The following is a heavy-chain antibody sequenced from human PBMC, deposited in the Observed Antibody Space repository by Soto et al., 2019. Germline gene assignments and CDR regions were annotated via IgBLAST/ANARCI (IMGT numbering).Heavy chain of an antibody. Sequence: PGGSLRLSCAASGLTFSSYAMSWVRQAPGKGLEWVSHISNSGRSTKYADSVKGRFTISRDNSKNTLYLQMNSLRAEDTAIYYCAKLPSPGILRGFIDYWGQGTLVTVSS. CDR2: ISNSGRST. CDR1: GLTFSSYA. J-gene: IGHJ4*02. CDR3: AKLPSPGILRGFIDY. D-gene: IGHD3-10*01. V-gene: IGHV3-23*01.